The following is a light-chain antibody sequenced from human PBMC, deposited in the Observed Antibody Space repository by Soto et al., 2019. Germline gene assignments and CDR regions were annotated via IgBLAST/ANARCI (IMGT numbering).Light chain of an antibody. J-gene: IGKJ1*01. Sequence: DIQMTQSPSSVSASVGDRVTISCRASQRVSTWLAWYQQKPGKAPKLLIYAASRLQSGVPSRFSGSGSGTDFILTISSLQPEDFATYYCQQYGNLWTFGQGTKVEIK. V-gene: IGKV1-12*01. CDR2: AAS. CDR1: QRVSTW. CDR3: QQYGNLWT.